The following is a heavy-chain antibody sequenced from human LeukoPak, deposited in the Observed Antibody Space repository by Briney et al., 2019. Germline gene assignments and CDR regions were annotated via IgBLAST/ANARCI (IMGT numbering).Heavy chain of an antibody. D-gene: IGHD2-15*01. Sequence: PGGSLRLSCAASGFIFSSYGMHWVRQAPGKGLEWVAVISYDGSNKYYADSVKGRFTISRDNSKNTLYLQMNSLRAEDAAVYYCAKAPVTSCRGAFCYPFDYWGQGTLVTVSS. CDR1: GFIFSSYG. J-gene: IGHJ4*02. V-gene: IGHV3-33*05. CDR3: AKAPVTSCRGAFCYPFDY. CDR2: ISYDGSNK.